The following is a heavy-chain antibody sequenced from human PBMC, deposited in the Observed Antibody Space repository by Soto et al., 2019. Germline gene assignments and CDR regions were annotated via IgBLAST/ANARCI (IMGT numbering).Heavy chain of an antibody. V-gene: IGHV4-61*01. J-gene: IGHJ4*02. Sequence: QVQLQESGPGLVKPSETLSLTCTVSGGSFKSGSYSWSWIRQPPGKGLEWIGYVYHTGRPSYNPYLKSRVSISMDTSKNQFSLNLDSVTAADTAVYFCARDFAYFDSWGQGTLVTVSS. CDR2: VYHTGRP. CDR1: GGSFKSGSYS. D-gene: IGHD3-3*01. CDR3: ARDFAYFDS.